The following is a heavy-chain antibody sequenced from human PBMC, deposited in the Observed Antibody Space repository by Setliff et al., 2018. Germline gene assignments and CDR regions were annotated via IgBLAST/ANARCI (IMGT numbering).Heavy chain of an antibody. Sequence: GASVKVSCKGSGYILSSYGISWVRQAPGQGLEWMGWISPYNGVTNYAQRFQGRVTMTTDTSTSAAYMELRSLRSDDTAVYYRAISSLSICSGGSCPNAFDIWGQGTMVTVSS. CDR1: GYILSSYG. D-gene: IGHD2-15*01. CDR3: AISSLSICSGGSCPNAFDI. V-gene: IGHV1-18*01. CDR2: ISPYNGVT. J-gene: IGHJ3*02.